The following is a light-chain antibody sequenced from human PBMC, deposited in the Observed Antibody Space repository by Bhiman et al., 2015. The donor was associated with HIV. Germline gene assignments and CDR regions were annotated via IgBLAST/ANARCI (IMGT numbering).Light chain of an antibody. CDR3: QVWDSSSGYVV. Sequence: SYELTQPPSVSVSPGQTASITCSGHALGNKYVNWYQQKAGQAPVLVIDYDTDRPSGIPERFSGSNSGNTATLTINRVEAGDEADYYCQVWDSSSGYVVFGGGTKLTVL. V-gene: IGLV3-21*04. CDR1: ALGNKY. CDR2: YDT. J-gene: IGLJ2*01.